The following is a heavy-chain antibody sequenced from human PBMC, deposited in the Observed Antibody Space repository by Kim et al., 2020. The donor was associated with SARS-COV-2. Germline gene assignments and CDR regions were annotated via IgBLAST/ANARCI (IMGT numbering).Heavy chain of an antibody. CDR3: ARVGGKSYGSYFDY. CDR2: IYNSGNT. CDR1: GGSIRSSRYY. J-gene: IGHJ4*02. Sequence: SETLSLTCTVSGGSIRSSRYYWAWIRQSPGKGLEWIGSIYNSGNTYYNPSLKSRVTISVDTSENQFSLKMNSVNAADTAVYYCARVGGKSYGSYFDYWGQGTLVTVSS. D-gene: IGHD3-10*01. V-gene: IGHV4-39*07.